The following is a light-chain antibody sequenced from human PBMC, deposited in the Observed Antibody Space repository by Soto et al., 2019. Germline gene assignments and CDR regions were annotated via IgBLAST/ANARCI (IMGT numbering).Light chain of an antibody. CDR1: SSDVGGYNY. V-gene: IGLV2-8*02. J-gene: IGLJ2*01. CDR3: SSYAGSNIL. CDR2: EVS. Sequence: QSALTQPPSASRSPGQSVTISCTGTSSDVGGYNYVSWYQHHPGKAPKLMIYEVSQRPSGVPDRFSGSKSGNTASLTVSGLQAEDEADYYCSSYAGSNILFGGGTKLTVL.